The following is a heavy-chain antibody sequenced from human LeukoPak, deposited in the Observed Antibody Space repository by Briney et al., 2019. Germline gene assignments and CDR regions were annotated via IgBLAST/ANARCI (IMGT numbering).Heavy chain of an antibody. CDR3: AKDFYPSNGYGYFQH. J-gene: IGHJ1*01. CDR1: GFTFSSYV. Sequence: GGALSLSCAASGFTFSSYVRHWVRPAPCKGRAGVAFIRYDGSNKYYADSVKGRFTISRDNPKNTLYLQMNSLRAGDTAVYYCAKDFYPSNGYGYFQHWGQGTLVTDSS. D-gene: IGHD5-18*01. V-gene: IGHV3-30*02. CDR2: IRYDGSNK.